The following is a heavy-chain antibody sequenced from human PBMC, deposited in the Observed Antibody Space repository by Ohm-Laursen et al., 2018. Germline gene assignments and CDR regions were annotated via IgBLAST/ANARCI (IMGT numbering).Heavy chain of an antibody. D-gene: IGHD6-19*01. CDR3: ARGFSGWWGRIDY. J-gene: IGHJ4*02. CDR2: INHSRST. Sequence: SDTLSLTCAVSGGSISGHYWTWIRQPAGKGLDWIGEINHSRSTKYNSSFKSRVTISVDTSKNQFSLKLSSVTAADTAVYYCARGFSGWWGRIDYWGQGIRVTVSS. V-gene: IGHV4-34*01. CDR1: GGSISGHY.